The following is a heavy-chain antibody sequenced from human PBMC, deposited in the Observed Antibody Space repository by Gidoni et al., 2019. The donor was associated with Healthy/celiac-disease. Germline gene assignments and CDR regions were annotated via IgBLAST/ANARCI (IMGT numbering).Heavy chain of an antibody. J-gene: IGHJ3*02. Sequence: EVQLVESGGGLVQPGGSLRLSCAASGLTFRRYSMNWVRQAPGKGLEWVSYISSSSSTIYYADSVKGRFTISRDNAKNSLYLQMNSLRDEDTAVYYCARDFSLITHDAFDIWGQGKMVTVSS. CDR3: ARDFSLITHDAFDI. V-gene: IGHV3-48*02. CDR2: ISSSSSTI. CDR1: GLTFRRYS. D-gene: IGHD3-10*01.